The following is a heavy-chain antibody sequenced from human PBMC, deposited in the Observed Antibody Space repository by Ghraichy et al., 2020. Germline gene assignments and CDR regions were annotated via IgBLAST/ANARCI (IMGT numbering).Heavy chain of an antibody. V-gene: IGHV4-39*01. Sequence: SQTLSLTCTVSGDSISSRNSYWGWIRQPPGKGLEWIGGVYYSGSTSYNPSLNSRVTMSVDTSKSQFSLNLISVTAADTAVYYCARRPRMCPVTTKDWGQGILVTVSS. CDR1: GDSISSRNSY. J-gene: IGHJ4*02. CDR2: VYYSGST. D-gene: IGHD4-17*01. CDR3: ARRPRMCPVTTKD.